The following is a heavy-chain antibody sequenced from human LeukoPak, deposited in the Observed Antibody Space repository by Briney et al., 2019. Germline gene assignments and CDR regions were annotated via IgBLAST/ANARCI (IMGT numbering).Heavy chain of an antibody. CDR2: IYHSGNT. D-gene: IGHD4-17*01. CDR1: GGSISSSSYY. J-gene: IGHJ4*02. Sequence: SETLSLTCTVSGGSISSSSYYWGWIRQPPGKGLEWIGSIYHSGNTYYNPSLKSRVTISVDTSKNQSSLKLSSVTAADTAVYYCARAGYGDSDFDYWGQGTLVTVSS. CDR3: ARAGYGDSDFDY. V-gene: IGHV4-39*07.